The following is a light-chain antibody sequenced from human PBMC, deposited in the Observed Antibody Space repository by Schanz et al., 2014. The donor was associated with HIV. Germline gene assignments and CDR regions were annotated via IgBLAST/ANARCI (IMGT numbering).Light chain of an antibody. Sequence: DIQMTQSPSTLSAFVGDRVTITCRASQYISSWLAWYQQKPGKAPELLIYTASTLESGVPPRFSGSGSGTEFTLTISSLQPDDFATYYCQQYNSYAYTFGQGTKLEIK. CDR1: QYISSW. J-gene: IGKJ2*01. V-gene: IGKV1-5*03. CDR2: TAS. CDR3: QQYNSYAYT.